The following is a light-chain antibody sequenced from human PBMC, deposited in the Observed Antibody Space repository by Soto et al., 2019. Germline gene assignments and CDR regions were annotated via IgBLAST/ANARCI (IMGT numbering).Light chain of an antibody. V-gene: IGLV2-14*01. CDR3: SSFTSSSTLVV. CDR1: SSDIGDYNY. CDR2: EVN. J-gene: IGLJ1*01. Sequence: QSALTQPASVSGSPGQSITISCTGTSSDIGDYNYVSWYQQHPGKAPKLMIYEVNNRPSGVSNRFSGSKSGNTASLTISGLHAEDEADYYCSSFTSSSTLVVFGTRTKVTVL.